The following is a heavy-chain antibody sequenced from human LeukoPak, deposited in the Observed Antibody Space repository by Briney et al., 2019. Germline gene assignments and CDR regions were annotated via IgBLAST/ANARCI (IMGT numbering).Heavy chain of an antibody. Sequence: GGSLRLSCTASGFSFSRSGMHWVRQAPGKGLEWVAVMSFDGNNKFYTDSVKGRFTISRDNSKNTLYLQMNSLRVEDTAVYYCAKGMWVVRGVIGDAFDIWGQGTMVTVSS. V-gene: IGHV3-30*18. CDR1: GFSFSRSG. CDR3: AKGMWVVRGVIGDAFDI. D-gene: IGHD3-10*01. J-gene: IGHJ3*02. CDR2: MSFDGNNK.